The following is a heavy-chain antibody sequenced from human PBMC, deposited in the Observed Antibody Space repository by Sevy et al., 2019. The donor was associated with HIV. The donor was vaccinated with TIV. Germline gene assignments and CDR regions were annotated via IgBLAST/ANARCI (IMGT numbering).Heavy chain of an antibody. CDR1: AFTVSSHY. Sequence: GGSLRLSCAVSAFTVSSHYMSWVRQAPGKGLEWVSVIYSGGDTYYSDSVKGRFTISRDNSKNTLYLQMNSLRAEDTAVYYCARLVGDTRGDFFDPWGQGTLVTVSS. CDR3: ARLVGDTRGDFFDP. D-gene: IGHD1-26*01. V-gene: IGHV3-53*01. J-gene: IGHJ5*02. CDR2: IYSGGDT.